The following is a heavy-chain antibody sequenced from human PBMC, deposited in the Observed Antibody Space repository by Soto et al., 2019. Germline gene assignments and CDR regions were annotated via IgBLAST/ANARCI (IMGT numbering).Heavy chain of an antibody. CDR3: ARGSSVHGGVFDY. V-gene: IGHV3-11*01. Sequence: QVQLVESGGGLVKPGGSLRLSCAASGFTVSDYYLSWIRQAPGKGLEWGSCIPNSGSHRYYTDYVKGRFTISRDNAENSLYLQMNSLRAEDTAVYYCARGSSVHGGVFDYWGQGTLVTVSS. D-gene: IGHD6-19*01. CDR2: IPNSGSHR. J-gene: IGHJ4*02. CDR1: GFTVSDYY.